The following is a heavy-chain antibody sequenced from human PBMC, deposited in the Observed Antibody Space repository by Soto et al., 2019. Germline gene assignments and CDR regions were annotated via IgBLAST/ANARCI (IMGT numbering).Heavy chain of an antibody. CDR1: GFTFSSYS. Sequence: GGSLRLSCAASGFTFSSYSMNWVRQAPGKGLEWVSSISSSSSYIYYADSVKGRFTISRDNAKNSLYLQMNSLRAEDTAVYDCSRDDKVAVVDYWGQGTLVTVSS. V-gene: IGHV3-21*01. CDR2: ISSSSSYI. J-gene: IGHJ4*02. CDR3: SRDDKVAVVDY. D-gene: IGHD6-19*01.